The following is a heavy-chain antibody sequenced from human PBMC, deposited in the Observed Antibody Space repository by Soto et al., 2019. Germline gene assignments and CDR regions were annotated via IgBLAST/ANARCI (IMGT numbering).Heavy chain of an antibody. CDR1: GCTFSSYA. J-gene: IGHJ4*02. CDR3: VRGHYESCGYYNPFDF. Sequence: SVKVSCKASGCTFSSYAISWVRQAPGQGLEWMGGIIPIFGTANYAQKFQGRVTITADESRSTAYMELSRLRSEDRAGYGCVRGHYESCGYYNPFDFWGQGTLVTVSS. D-gene: IGHD3-22*01. CDR2: IIPIFGTA. V-gene: IGHV1-69*13.